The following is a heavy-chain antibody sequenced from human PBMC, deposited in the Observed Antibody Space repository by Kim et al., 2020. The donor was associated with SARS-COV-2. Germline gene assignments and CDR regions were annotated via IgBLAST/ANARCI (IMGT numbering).Heavy chain of an antibody. CDR3: AREENYDILTVTDY. J-gene: IGHJ4*02. Sequence: YPQGFKGRFVFSLDTSGSTEYLQISSLKAEDTAVYYCAREENYDILTVTDYWGQGTLVTVSS. D-gene: IGHD3-9*01. V-gene: IGHV7-4-1*02.